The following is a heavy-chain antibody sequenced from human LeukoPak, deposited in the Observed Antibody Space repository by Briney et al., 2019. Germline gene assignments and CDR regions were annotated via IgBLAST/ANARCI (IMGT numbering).Heavy chain of an antibody. Sequence: GGSLRLSCAASGFNFVNYAMHWVRQAPGKGLDWVALISYDGSFQSYTDSVKGRFTISRDSSTNTVSLQMNSLRDEDTAMYYCAREVRGYYAAYWGQGILVTVSS. V-gene: IGHV3-30*04. CDR3: AREVRGYYAAY. CDR1: GFNFVNYA. CDR2: ISYDGSFQ. J-gene: IGHJ4*02. D-gene: IGHD3-3*01.